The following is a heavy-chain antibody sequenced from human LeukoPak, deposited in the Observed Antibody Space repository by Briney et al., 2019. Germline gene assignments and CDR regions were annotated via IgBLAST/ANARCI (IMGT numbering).Heavy chain of an antibody. D-gene: IGHD5-18*01. CDR1: GFTFSDYY. V-gene: IGHV3-11*04. Sequence: GGSLRPXCAASGFTFSDYYMSWIRQAPGKGLEWVSYISSSGSTIYYADSVKGRFTISRDNAKNSLYLQMNSLRAEDTAVYYCAHPRYSYGSDAFDIWGQGTMVTVSS. J-gene: IGHJ3*02. CDR2: ISSSGSTI. CDR3: AHPRYSYGSDAFDI.